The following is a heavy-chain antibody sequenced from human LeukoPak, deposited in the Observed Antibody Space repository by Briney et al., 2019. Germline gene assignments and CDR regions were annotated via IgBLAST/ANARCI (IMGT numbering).Heavy chain of an antibody. CDR2: IYYSGST. Sequence: PSETLSLTCTVSGGSISSYYWSWIRQPPGKGLEWIGYIYYSGSTNYNPSLKSRVTISVGTSKNQFSLKLSSVTAADTAVYYCARAPYSSSWYGDYFDYWGQGTLVTVSS. D-gene: IGHD6-13*01. V-gene: IGHV4-59*01. CDR3: ARAPYSSSWYGDYFDY. CDR1: GGSISSYY. J-gene: IGHJ4*02.